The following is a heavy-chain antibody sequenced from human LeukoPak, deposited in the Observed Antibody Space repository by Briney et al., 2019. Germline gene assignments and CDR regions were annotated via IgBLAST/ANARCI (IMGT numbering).Heavy chain of an antibody. CDR1: GGSISSSTYY. D-gene: IGHD4-17*01. V-gene: IGHV4-39*01. CDR2: IYYSGST. CDR3: ARTYGDYDDAFDV. J-gene: IGHJ3*01. Sequence: SETLSLTCTVSGGSISSSTYYWGWIRQPPWKGLEWVGSIYYSGSTYNNPSLKSRVTIFVDTSKNQFSLKLSSVTATDTAVYYCARTYGDYDDAFDVWGQGTMVTVSS.